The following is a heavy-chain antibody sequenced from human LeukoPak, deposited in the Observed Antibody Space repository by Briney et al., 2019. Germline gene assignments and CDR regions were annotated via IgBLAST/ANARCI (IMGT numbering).Heavy chain of an antibody. V-gene: IGHV3-23*01. D-gene: IGHD2-8*02. J-gene: IGHJ4*02. CDR1: GFTISSYA. Sequence: GGSLRLSCAASGFTISSYAMSWVRQAPGKGLEWVSAISGSGGSTYYADSVKGRFTISRDNSKNTLYLQMNSLRAEDTAVYYCAKQRGLVGSRGLFDYWGQGTLVTVSS. CDR2: ISGSGGST. CDR3: AKQRGLVGSRGLFDY.